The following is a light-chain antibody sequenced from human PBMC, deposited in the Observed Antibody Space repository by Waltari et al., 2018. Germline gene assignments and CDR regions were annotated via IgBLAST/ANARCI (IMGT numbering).Light chain of an antibody. CDR1: QSISKY. CDR3: QHYESLPVT. J-gene: IGKJ1*01. CDR2: HAS. Sequence: SCRASQSISKYLAWYQQKPGHAPRLLIYHASSRAAGIPDRFSGSGSGTDFSLSISRLEPEDFAVYYCQHYESLPVTFGQGTKVEIK. V-gene: IGKV3-20*01.